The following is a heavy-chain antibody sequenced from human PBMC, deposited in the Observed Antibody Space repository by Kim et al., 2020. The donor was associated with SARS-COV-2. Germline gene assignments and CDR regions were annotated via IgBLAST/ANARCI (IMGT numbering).Heavy chain of an antibody. D-gene: IGHD3-3*01. CDR3: ARGRITIFGVVTEFDY. Sequence: SLKSRVTVSVDTSKNQFSLKLSSVTGADTAVYYCARGRITIFGVVTEFDYWGQGTLVTVSS. V-gene: IGHV4-31*02. J-gene: IGHJ4*02.